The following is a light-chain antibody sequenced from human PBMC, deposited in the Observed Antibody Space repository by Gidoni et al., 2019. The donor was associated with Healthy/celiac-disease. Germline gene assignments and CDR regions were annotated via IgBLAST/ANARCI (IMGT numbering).Light chain of an antibody. CDR3: QQYGSSPFT. Sequence: IVLTLSPGTLSLSPGERATLSCRASQSVSSSYLAWYKQKPGQAPRLLIYGASSRATGIPDRFSGSGSGTDFTLTISRLGPEDFAVYYCQQYGSSPFTFGQGTRLEIK. CDR1: QSVSSSY. V-gene: IGKV3-20*01. CDR2: GAS. J-gene: IGKJ5*01.